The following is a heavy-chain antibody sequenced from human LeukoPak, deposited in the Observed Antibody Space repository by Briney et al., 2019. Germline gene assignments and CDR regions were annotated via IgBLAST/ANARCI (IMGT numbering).Heavy chain of an antibody. CDR3: ARVTKTYYYYMDV. CDR1: GGSISSYY. Sequence: PSETLSLTCTVSGGSISSYYWSWIRQPPGKGLEWIGYIYYSGSTNYNPSLKSRVTISVDTSKNQFSLKLSSVTAADTAVYHCARVTKTYYYYMDVWGKGTTVTVSS. V-gene: IGHV4-59*01. D-gene: IGHD2-2*01. J-gene: IGHJ6*03. CDR2: IYYSGST.